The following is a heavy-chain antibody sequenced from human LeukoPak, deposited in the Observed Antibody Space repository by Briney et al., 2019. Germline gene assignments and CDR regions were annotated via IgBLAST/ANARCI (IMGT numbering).Heavy chain of an antibody. CDR1: GFTFSSFG. Sequence: GGTLRLSCAASGFTFSSFGMSWVRQAPGKGLEWVSAISSTGGTAYYADSVKGRFTISRDNSKNTLYLQMNSLRAEDTAVYFCAKIDTFDYDTSGRHWLDSWGQGTLVTVSS. CDR2: ISSTGGTA. D-gene: IGHD4/OR15-4a*01. V-gene: IGHV3-23*01. J-gene: IGHJ5*01. CDR3: AKIDTFDYDTSGRHWLDS.